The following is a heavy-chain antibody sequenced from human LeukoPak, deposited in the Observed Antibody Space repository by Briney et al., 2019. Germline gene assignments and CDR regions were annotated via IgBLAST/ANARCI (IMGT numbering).Heavy chain of an antibody. CDR1: GFTLSSYG. J-gene: IGHJ4*02. CDR3: AKDETISGVNYFYY. CDR2: IRYDGSNK. V-gene: IGHV3-30*02. Sequence: PGGSLRLSCAASGFTLSSYGMHWVRQAPGKGLEWVAFIRYDGSNKYYADSVKGRFTISRDNSENTLFLQMNSLRAEDTAVYYCAKDETISGVNYFYYWGQGTLVTVSS. D-gene: IGHD3-3*01.